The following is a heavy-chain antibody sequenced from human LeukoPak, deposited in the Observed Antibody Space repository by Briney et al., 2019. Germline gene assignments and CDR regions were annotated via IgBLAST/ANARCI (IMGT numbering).Heavy chain of an antibody. CDR3: AKDSYDRSGYYYYYFAY. J-gene: IGHJ4*02. D-gene: IGHD3-22*01. CDR2: ISGSGGST. CDR1: GFTFSSYA. V-gene: IGHV3-23*01. Sequence: GGSLRLSCAASGFTFSSYAMSWVRQAPGKGLEWVSAISGSGGSTYYADSVKGRFTISRDNSKNTLYLQMNSLRAGDTAVYYCAKDSYDRSGYYYYYFAYWGQGTQVTVSS.